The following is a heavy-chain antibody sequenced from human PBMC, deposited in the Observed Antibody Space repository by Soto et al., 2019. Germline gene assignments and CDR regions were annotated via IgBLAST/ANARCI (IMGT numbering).Heavy chain of an antibody. D-gene: IGHD6-6*01. CDR2: ISAYNGNT. V-gene: IGHV1-18*01. Sequence: ASVKVSCKASGYTFTSYGISWVRQAPGQGLEWMGWISAYNGNTNYAQKLQGRVTMATDTSTSTAYMELRSLRSDDTAVYYCARDKRSIAARSRVYWFDPWGQGTLVTVSS. CDR1: GYTFTSYG. J-gene: IGHJ5*02. CDR3: ARDKRSIAARSRVYWFDP.